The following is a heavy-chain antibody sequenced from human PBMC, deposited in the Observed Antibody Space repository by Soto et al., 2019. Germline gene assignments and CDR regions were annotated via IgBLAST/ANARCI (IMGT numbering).Heavy chain of an antibody. V-gene: IGHV3-23*01. CDR1: GFTFSNYA. CDR2: ISGSGAST. Sequence: GGSLRLSCAASGFTFSNYAMSWVRQAPGKGLQWVSTISGSGASTYYGDSVKGRFTLSRDNSENTLFLQMESLRAEDTAVYYCAKGVLLPGLAHFDYWGQGTLVTVSS. J-gene: IGHJ4*02. D-gene: IGHD2-8*02. CDR3: AKGVLLPGLAHFDY.